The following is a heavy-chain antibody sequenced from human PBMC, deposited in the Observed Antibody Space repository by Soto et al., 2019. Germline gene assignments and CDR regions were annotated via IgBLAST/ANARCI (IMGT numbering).Heavy chain of an antibody. CDR3: ARDTIFGPTAPRYYYYGMDV. J-gene: IGHJ6*02. CDR1: GFTFSSYG. D-gene: IGHD3-3*01. V-gene: IGHV3-33*01. Sequence: QVQLVESGGGVVQPGRSLRLSCAASGFTFSSYGMHWVRQAPGKGLEWVAVIWYDGSNKYYAASVKGRFTISRDNSKNTLYLQMNSLRAEDTAVYYGARDTIFGPTAPRYYYYGMDVWGQGTTVTVSS. CDR2: IWYDGSNK.